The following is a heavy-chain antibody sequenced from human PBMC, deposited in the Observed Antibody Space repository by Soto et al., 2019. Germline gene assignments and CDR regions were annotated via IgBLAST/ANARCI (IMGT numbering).Heavy chain of an antibody. D-gene: IGHD6-19*01. J-gene: IGHJ4*02. CDR1: GFRFSIYS. CDR2: ITSDTKTI. CDR3: ARSVEGHFDY. V-gene: IGHV3-48*02. Sequence: EVQPVESGGALVQPGGSLRLSCAASGFRFSIYSMNWVRQAPGKGLEWSAYITSDTKTIKYGDSVKGRFTISRDNAKNSVYLQMNSLSDEDTAVYYCARSVEGHFDYWGQGTVVTVSS.